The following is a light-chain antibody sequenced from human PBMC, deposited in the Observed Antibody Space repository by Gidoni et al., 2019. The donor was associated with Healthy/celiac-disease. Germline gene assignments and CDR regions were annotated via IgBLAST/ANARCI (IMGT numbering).Light chain of an antibody. Sequence: EIVLTQSPGTLSLSPGESATLSCRASQSVSSSYLGWYQQKPGQAPRLLIYGASSRATGIPDRFSGSGSGTDFTLTISRLEPEDFAVYYCQQYGSSPKTFGQGTKLEIK. CDR2: GAS. V-gene: IGKV3-20*01. J-gene: IGKJ2*01. CDR3: QQYGSSPKT. CDR1: QSVSSSY.